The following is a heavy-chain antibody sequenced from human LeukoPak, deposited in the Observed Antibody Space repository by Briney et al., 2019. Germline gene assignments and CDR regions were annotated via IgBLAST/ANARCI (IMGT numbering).Heavy chain of an antibody. CDR2: IYGSGST. CDR3: ARDSGTTGEVKFDP. CDR1: GGSISLYY. Sequence: SETLSLTCTVSGGSISLYYWSWIRQPAGKGLEWIGRIYGSGSTNYNPSLQSRITMSLDTSKNQVSLKITSVTAADTAVYYCARDSGTTGEVKFDPWGPGTLVIVSS. V-gene: IGHV4-4*07. J-gene: IGHJ5*02. D-gene: IGHD3-10*01.